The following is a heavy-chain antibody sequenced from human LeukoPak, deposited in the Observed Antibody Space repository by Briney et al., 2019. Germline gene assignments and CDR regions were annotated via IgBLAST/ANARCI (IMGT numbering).Heavy chain of an antibody. CDR1: GIIFSSYW. CDR3: ARGGGYTYGWNY. J-gene: IGHJ4*02. Sequence: GGSLRLSCAASGIIFSSYWMSWVRQAPGKGLEGVANIKEDGSEKHYVDSVKGRFTISRDNAKNLLYLQMNSLRAEDTAVYYCARGGGYTYGWNYWGQGTLVTVSS. D-gene: IGHD2-15*01. V-gene: IGHV3-7*03. CDR2: IKEDGSEK.